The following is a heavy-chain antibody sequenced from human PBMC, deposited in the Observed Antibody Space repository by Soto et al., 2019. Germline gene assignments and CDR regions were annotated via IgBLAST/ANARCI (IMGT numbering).Heavy chain of an antibody. CDR2: IIPIFGTA. CDR1: GGTFSSYA. J-gene: IGHJ6*02. V-gene: IGHV1-69*13. Sequence: SVKVSCKASGGTFSSYAISWVRQAPGQGLEWMGGIIPIFGTANYAQKFQGRVTITADESTSTAYVELSSLRSEDTAVYYCARDLGGIAVAGSSYYYGMDVWGQGTTVTVSS. D-gene: IGHD6-19*01. CDR3: ARDLGGIAVAGSSYYYGMDV.